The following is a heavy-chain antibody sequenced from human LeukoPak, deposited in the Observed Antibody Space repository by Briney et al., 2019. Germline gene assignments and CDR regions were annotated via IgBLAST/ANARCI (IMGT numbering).Heavy chain of an antibody. J-gene: IGHJ6*03. CDR1: GGSISSSSYY. V-gene: IGHV4-39*07. Sequence: PSETLSLTCTVSGGSISSSSYYWSWIRQPPGKGLEWIGEINHSGSTNYNPSLKSRVTISVDTSKNQFSLKLSSVTAADTAVYYCARGLSSSYRWDYYYYMDVWGKGTTVTISS. CDR3: ARGLSSSYRWDYYYYMDV. D-gene: IGHD6-13*01. CDR2: INHSGST.